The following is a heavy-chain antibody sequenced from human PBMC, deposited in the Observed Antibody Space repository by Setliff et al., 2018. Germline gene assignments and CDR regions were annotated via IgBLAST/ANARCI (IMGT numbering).Heavy chain of an antibody. CDR2: INHSGST. Sequence: PSETLSLTCAVYGGSFSGYYWSWIRQPPGKGLEWIGEINHSGSTNYNPSLKSRVTISVDTSKNQFSLKLISMIAADTAVYYCARGRNIAARLLDSWGQGTPVTVSS. J-gene: IGHJ4*02. D-gene: IGHD6-6*01. CDR1: GGSFSGYY. V-gene: IGHV4-34*01. CDR3: ARGRNIAARLLDS.